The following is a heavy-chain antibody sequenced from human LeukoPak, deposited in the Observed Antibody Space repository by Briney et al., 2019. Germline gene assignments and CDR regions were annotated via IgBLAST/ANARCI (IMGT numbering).Heavy chain of an antibody. CDR1: GGSISSSSYY. D-gene: IGHD2-15*01. CDR3: VRGWHSDYFQH. Sequence: PSETLSLTCTVSGGSISSSSYYWGWIRQPPGKGLEWIGSIYYSGSTYYNPSLKSRVTISVDTSKNQFSLKLSSVTAADTAVYYCVRGWHSDYFQHWGQGTLVTVSS. CDR2: IYYSGST. J-gene: IGHJ1*01. V-gene: IGHV4-39*01.